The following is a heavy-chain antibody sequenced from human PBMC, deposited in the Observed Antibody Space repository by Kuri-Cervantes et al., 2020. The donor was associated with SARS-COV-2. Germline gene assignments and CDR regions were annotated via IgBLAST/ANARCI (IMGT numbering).Heavy chain of an antibody. CDR3: AKGWNSLDP. CDR1: GFTSSSNA. V-gene: IGHV3-23*01. CDR2: ISGSGRST. D-gene: IGHD1-1*01. J-gene: IGHJ5*02. Sequence: GESLKISCAASGFTSSSNAMTWVRQAPGKGLEWVSGISGSGRSTYYADSVKGRFTISRDNSKNTLHLQMNSLRAEDTAVYYCAKGWNSLDPWGQGTLVTVSS.